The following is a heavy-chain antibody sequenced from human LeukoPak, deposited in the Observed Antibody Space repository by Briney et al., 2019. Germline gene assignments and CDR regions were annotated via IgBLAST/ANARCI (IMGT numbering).Heavy chain of an antibody. CDR2: INHSGST. CDR3: ATYGGDSVSYYYHMDV. Sequence: SETLSLTCAVYGGSFSGYYWSWIRQPPGKGLEWIGEINHSGSTNYNPSLKSRVTISVDTSKNQFSLKLSSVTAADTAVYYCATYGGDSVSYYYHMDVWGTGTTVTVSS. D-gene: IGHD2-21*02. CDR1: GGSFSGYY. J-gene: IGHJ6*03. V-gene: IGHV4-34*01.